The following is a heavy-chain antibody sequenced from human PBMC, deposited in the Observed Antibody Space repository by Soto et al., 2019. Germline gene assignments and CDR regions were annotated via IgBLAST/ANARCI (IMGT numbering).Heavy chain of an antibody. Sequence: QVQLVDSGGGVVQPGRSLRLSCAASGFIFSSYNMHWVRQAPGKGLEWVAFISTDENTKYYADSVRGRFSIFRDNSENTLFLQMNSLTPEDTAVYYCARDMGITALKYYCDYWGQGTLVTVYS. V-gene: IGHV3-30*03. CDR1: GFIFSSYN. CDR2: ISTDENTK. D-gene: IGHD6-13*01. CDR3: ARDMGITALKYYCDY. J-gene: IGHJ4*02.